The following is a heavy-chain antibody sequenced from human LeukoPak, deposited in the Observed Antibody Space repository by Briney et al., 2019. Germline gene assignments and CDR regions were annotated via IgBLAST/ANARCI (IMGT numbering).Heavy chain of an antibody. D-gene: IGHD2-15*01. Sequence: SETLSLTCTVSGGSISGLYWGWIRQPPGKGLEWIGYISYSGSTDYNPSLKSRVTISLDTSKNQFSLKLSSVTAADTAVYYCARDVGGGPFFDYWGQGTLVTVSS. CDR1: GGSISGLY. CDR2: ISYSGST. V-gene: IGHV4-59*11. CDR3: ARDVGGGPFFDY. J-gene: IGHJ4*02.